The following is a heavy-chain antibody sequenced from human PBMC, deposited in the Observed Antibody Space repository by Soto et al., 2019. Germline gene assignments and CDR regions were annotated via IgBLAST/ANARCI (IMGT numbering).Heavy chain of an antibody. V-gene: IGHV3-21*01. Sequence: LLVESGGGLVKPGGSLRLSCAGSGLSFSRYAMNWVRQAPGKGLAWVASISGTASHIRYADSVRGRFTISKDDAKHSLSLQMTSLRGEDTAVYYWAKGRGAAYYFDFWGRGTLVSVSS. CDR2: ISGTASHI. CDR1: GLSFSRYA. D-gene: IGHD3-10*01. J-gene: IGHJ4*02. CDR3: AKGRGAAYYFDF.